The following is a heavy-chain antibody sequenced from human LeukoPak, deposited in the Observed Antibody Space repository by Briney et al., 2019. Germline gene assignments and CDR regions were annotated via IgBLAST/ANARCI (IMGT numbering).Heavy chain of an antibody. Sequence: GASVKVSCKASGYTFTGYYMHWVRQAPGQGLEWMGWINPISGGTNYAQKFQGRVTMTRDTSISTAYMEVSRLRSDDTAVYYCARGGVWGIAAAGSPPYYYYMDVWGKGTTVTVSS. D-gene: IGHD6-13*01. CDR1: GYTFTGYY. J-gene: IGHJ6*03. CDR3: ARGGVWGIAAAGSPPYYYYMDV. CDR2: INPISGGT. V-gene: IGHV1-2*02.